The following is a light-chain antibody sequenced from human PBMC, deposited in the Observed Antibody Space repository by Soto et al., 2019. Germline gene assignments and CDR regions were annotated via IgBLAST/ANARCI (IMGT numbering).Light chain of an antibody. CDR3: LQHNSYPIN. V-gene: IGKV1-17*01. J-gene: IGKJ5*01. CDR1: QNINNY. CDR2: DAS. Sequence: DIQMTQSPSSLSASVGDRVTITFQASQNINNYLNWYQQKPGRAPKLLIYDASNLEAGVPSRFSGSGSGTEFTLTISSLQPEDFATYYCLQHNSYPINFGQGTRLEIK.